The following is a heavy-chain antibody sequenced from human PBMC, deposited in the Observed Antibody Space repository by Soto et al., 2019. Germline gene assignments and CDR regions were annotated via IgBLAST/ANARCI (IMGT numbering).Heavy chain of an antibody. Sequence: RASVKVSCKASGYTFTSYCISWVLQAPGQGLEWMGWISAYNGNTNYAQKLQGRVTMTTDTSTSTAYMELRSLRSDDTAVYYCARDAVGYSGNWFDPWGQGTLVTVSS. D-gene: IGHD1-26*01. CDR3: ARDAVGYSGNWFDP. V-gene: IGHV1-18*04. CDR2: ISAYNGNT. J-gene: IGHJ5*02. CDR1: GYTFTSYC.